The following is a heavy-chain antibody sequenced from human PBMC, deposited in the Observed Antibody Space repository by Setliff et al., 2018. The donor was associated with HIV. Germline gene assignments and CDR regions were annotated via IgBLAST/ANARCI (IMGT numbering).Heavy chain of an antibody. D-gene: IGHD2-15*01. V-gene: IGHV1-69*05. J-gene: IGHJ5*02. CDR1: GGTSSSYV. Sequence: VASVKVSCKASGGTSSSYVISWVRQAPGQGPEWMGGIIPMYGVANYAQKFQGRVTITTDESTSTAYMELSSLRSEDTAVYYCALPYCGGGNCWSSASLPPAGWFDPWGQGTLVTVSS. CDR3: ALPYCGGGNCWSSASLPPAGWFDP. CDR2: IIPMYGVA.